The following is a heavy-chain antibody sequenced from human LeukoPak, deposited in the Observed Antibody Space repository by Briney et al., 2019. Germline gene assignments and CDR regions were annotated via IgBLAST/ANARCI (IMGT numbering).Heavy chain of an antibody. D-gene: IGHD3-10*01. CDR1: GYSISSGYY. J-gene: IGHJ5*02. CDR3: ARDLGITMVRGVTSWFDP. Sequence: SETLSLTCTVSGYSISSGYYWGWIRQPPGKGLEWIGSIYHSGSTYYNPSLKSRVTISVDTSKNQFSLKLSSVTAADTAVYYCARDLGITMVRGVTSWFDPWGQGTLVTVSS. V-gene: IGHV4-38-2*02. CDR2: IYHSGST.